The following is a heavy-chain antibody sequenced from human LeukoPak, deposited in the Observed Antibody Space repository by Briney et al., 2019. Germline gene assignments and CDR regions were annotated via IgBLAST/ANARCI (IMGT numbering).Heavy chain of an antibody. CDR1: GFIFRSYE. V-gene: IGHV3-48*03. Sequence: PGGSLRLSCAASGFIFRSYEMNWVRQAPGKGLEWVSYISSSGSTIYYADSVKGRFTISRDNAKNSLYLQMNSLRAEDTAVYYCAREFSGWSLFDYWGQGTLVTVSS. J-gene: IGHJ4*02. CDR2: ISSSGSTI. D-gene: IGHD6-19*01. CDR3: AREFSGWSLFDY.